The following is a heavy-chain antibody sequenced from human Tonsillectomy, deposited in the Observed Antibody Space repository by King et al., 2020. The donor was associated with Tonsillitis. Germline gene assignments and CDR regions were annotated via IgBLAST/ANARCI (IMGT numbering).Heavy chain of an antibody. CDR2: ISGSGGST. CDR1: GFTFSSYA. D-gene: IGHD3-22*01. Sequence: VQLVESGGGLVQPGGSLRLSCAASGFTFSSYAMSGVRQAPGKGLEWVSAISGSGGSTYYADSVKGRLTISRDNSKNTLYLQMNSLRAEDTAVYYCAKDWGSKGVVITHDAFDIWGQGTMVTVSS. CDR3: AKDWGSKGVVITHDAFDI. V-gene: IGHV3-23*04. J-gene: IGHJ3*02.